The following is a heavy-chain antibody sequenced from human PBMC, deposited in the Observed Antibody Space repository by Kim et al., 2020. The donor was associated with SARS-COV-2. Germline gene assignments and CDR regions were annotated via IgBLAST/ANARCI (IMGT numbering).Heavy chain of an antibody. D-gene: IGHD3-22*01. CDR1: GGSISSSSYY. Sequence: SETLSLTCTVSGGSISSSSYYWGWIRQPPGKGLEWIGSIYYSGSTYYNPSLKSRVTISVDTSKNQFSLKLSSVTAADTAVYYCARGGWLSSDAFDIWGQG. J-gene: IGHJ3*02. CDR2: IYYSGST. V-gene: IGHV4-39*01. CDR3: ARGGWLSSDAFDI.